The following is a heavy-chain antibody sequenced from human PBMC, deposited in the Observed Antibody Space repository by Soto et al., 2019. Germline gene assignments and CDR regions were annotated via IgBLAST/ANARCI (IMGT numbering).Heavy chain of an antibody. V-gene: IGHV4-34*01. CDR1: GGFFSGYY. CDR2: INHSGST. Sequence: SETLSLTWAVYGGFFSGYYWSWIRQPPGKGLEWIGEINHSGSTNYNPSLKSRFTITVDTTKNQFSLKLSSVTAADTAVYYCARGGGYYGSGSYYHLGGWFDPWGQGTLVTVSA. D-gene: IGHD3-10*01. CDR3: ARGGGYYGSGSYYHLGGWFDP. J-gene: IGHJ5*02.